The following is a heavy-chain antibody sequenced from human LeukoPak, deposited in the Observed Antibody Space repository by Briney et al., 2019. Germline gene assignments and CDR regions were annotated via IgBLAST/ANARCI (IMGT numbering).Heavy chain of an antibody. CDR3: ARRLWVAAAGTSWFDP. CDR2: INHSGST. Sequence: PSETLSLTCAVYGGSFSGYYWSWIRQPPGKGLEWIGEINHSGSTNYNPSLKSRVTISVDTSKNQFSLKLSSVTAADTAVYYCARRLWVAAAGTSWFDPWGQGTLVTVSS. V-gene: IGHV4-34*01. J-gene: IGHJ5*02. D-gene: IGHD6-13*01. CDR1: GGSFSGYY.